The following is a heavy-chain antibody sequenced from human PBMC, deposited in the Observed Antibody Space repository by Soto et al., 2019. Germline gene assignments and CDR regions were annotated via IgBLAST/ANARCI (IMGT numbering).Heavy chain of an antibody. CDR1: GGSVSSNSAA. CDR2: TYYRSKWYN. D-gene: IGHD6-6*01. J-gene: IGHJ6*02. CDR3: ARGESSSSRYYYYYYGMDV. V-gene: IGHV6-1*01. Sequence: SQTLSLTCAISGGSVSSNSAAWNWIRQSPSRGLEWLGRTYYRSKWYNDYAVSVKSRITINPDTSKNQFSLQLNSVTPEDTAVYYCARGESSSSRYYYYYYGMDVWGQGTTVTVSS.